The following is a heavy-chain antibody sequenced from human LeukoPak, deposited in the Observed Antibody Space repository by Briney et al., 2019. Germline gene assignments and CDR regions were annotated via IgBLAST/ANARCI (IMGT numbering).Heavy chain of an antibody. CDR2: INPNSGGT. D-gene: IGHD5-12*01. J-gene: IGHJ4*02. V-gene: IGHV1-2*02. CDR1: GYTFTDYY. CDR3: ARDGGQGIVATITPDY. Sequence: GASVKVSCKASGYTFTDYYMHWVRQAPGQGLEWMGWINPNSGGTNYAQKFQGRVTMTRDTSISTAYMELSRLRSDDTAVYYCARDGGQGIVATITPDYWGQGTLVTVSS.